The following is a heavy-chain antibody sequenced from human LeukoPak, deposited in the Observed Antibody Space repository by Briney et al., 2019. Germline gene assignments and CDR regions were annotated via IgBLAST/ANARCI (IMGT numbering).Heavy chain of an antibody. CDR3: AKDPRRYSRTGGYFDY. CDR1: GFTFSNYG. Sequence: GGSLRLSCAASGFTFSNYGMHWVRQAPGKGLERVAFISYDGSNKYYADSVKGRFTISRDNSKNTLYLQMNSLRAEDTAVYYCAKDPRRYSRTGGYFDYWGQGTLVTVSS. D-gene: IGHD6-13*01. J-gene: IGHJ4*02. V-gene: IGHV3-30*18. CDR2: ISYDGSNK.